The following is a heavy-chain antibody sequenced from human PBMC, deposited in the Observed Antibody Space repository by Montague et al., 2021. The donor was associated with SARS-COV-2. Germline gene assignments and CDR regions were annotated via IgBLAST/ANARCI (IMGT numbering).Heavy chain of an antibody. Sequence: SETLSLTCALSGGSFSNYYWSWIRQPPGKGLEWIGEVNQSGTTIYNPSVKSGVTISEDTSKDQFYLRLNSVTAADTAVYYCVRGRQPVVVPGAGPAGRAFDIWGQGTMVTVSS. CDR1: GGSFSNYY. CDR3: VRGRQPVVVPGAGPAGRAFDI. J-gene: IGHJ3*02. D-gene: IGHD2-2*01. V-gene: IGHV4-34*01. CDR2: VNQSGTT.